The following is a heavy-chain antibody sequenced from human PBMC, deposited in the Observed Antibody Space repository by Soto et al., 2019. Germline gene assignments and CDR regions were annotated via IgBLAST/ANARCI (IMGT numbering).Heavy chain of an antibody. CDR3: ARGPPSGYGYYYFDY. CDR2: IYHSGST. D-gene: IGHD5-12*01. Sequence: SETLSLTCTVSGGSISSYSWSWIRQPPGKGLEWIGYIYHSGSTYYNPSLKSRVTISVDRSKNQFSLKLSSVTAADTAVYYCARGPPSGYGYYYFDYWGQGTLVTVSS. J-gene: IGHJ4*02. CDR1: GGSISSYS. V-gene: IGHV4-30-2*01.